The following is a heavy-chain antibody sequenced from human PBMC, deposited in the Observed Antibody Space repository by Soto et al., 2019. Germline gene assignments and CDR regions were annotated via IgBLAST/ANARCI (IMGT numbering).Heavy chain of an antibody. J-gene: IGHJ5*02. V-gene: IGHV1-3*01. CDR3: ARDVKIPDIVVVHSENRFDP. D-gene: IGHD2-15*01. CDR1: GYTFTSYA. CDR2: INAGNGNT. Sequence: GASVKVSCKASGYTFTSYAMHWGRQAPGQRLEWMGWINAGNGNTKYSQKFQGRVTITRDTSASTAYMELSSLRSEDTAVYYCARDVKIPDIVVVHSENRFDPWGQGTLVTVSS.